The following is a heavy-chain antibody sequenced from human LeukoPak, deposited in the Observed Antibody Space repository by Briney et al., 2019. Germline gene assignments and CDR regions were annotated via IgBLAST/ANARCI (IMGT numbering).Heavy chain of an antibody. CDR2: ISSSGFT. J-gene: IGHJ4*02. D-gene: IGHD2-2*01. Sequence: KPSETLSLTCTVSGGSFSPHYWSWIRQPPGKGLEWVAHISSSGFTNYKTSLESRVTMSLDTSENQFSLKLNSVTAADTAIYYCARLTWGSTHLNFDYWGQGILVLVSS. CDR1: GGSFSPHY. CDR3: ARLTWGSTHLNFDY. V-gene: IGHV4-59*11.